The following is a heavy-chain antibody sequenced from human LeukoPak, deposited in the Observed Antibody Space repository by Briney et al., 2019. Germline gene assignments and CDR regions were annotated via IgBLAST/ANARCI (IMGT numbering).Heavy chain of an antibody. Sequence: PSETLSLTCTVSGGSISSSSYYWVWIRQPAGKGLDWIGGIYYSGSTYYNPSLKSRVTISVDTSKNQFSLKVSAVTATDTAVYYCARLWPATGWFDPWGQGTQVTVSS. CDR3: ARLWPATGWFDP. CDR2: IYYSGST. CDR1: GGSISSSSYY. J-gene: IGHJ5*02. V-gene: IGHV4-39*01. D-gene: IGHD2-21*01.